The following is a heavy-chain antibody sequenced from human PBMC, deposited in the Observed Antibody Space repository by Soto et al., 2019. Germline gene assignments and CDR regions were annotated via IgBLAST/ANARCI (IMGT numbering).Heavy chain of an antibody. J-gene: IGHJ4*02. D-gene: IGHD5-12*01. CDR1: GGSISSSSYY. CDR2: IYYSGST. V-gene: IGHV4-39*01. Sequence: SETLSLTCTVSGGSISSSSYYWGWIRQPPGKGLEWIGSIYYSGSTYYNPSLKSRVTISVDTSKNQFSLKLTSVTAADTAVYYCATAPNTVWLRVGYQFDYWGQGTLVTVSS. CDR3: ATAPNTVWLRVGYQFDY.